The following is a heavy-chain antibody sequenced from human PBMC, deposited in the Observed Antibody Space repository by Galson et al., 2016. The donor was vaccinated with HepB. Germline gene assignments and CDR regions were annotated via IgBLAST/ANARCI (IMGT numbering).Heavy chain of an antibody. Sequence: SVTVSCKASGYTFPNNNMHWVRQAPGQGLEWMGIIFDDGRPNRYAQKFQGRVTMTRDTSTSSVYMELSSLRSEDTAMYYCASEHDNTRWFDPWGQGTLVTVSS. J-gene: IGHJ5*02. D-gene: IGHD1-1*01. V-gene: IGHV1-46*01. CDR1: GYTFPNNN. CDR2: IFDDGRPN. CDR3: ASEHDNTRWFDP.